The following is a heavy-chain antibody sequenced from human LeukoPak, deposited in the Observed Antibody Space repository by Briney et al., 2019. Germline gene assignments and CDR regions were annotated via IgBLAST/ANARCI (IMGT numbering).Heavy chain of an antibody. Sequence: GGSLRLSCTTSGFTFGDYAMSWVRQAPGKGLEWVSFIRRKAHGGTTDYAAPVKGRFTISRDDSKNTLYLQMNSLKTEDTAVYYCTTDWSLAFDYWGQGTLVTVSS. CDR3: TTDWSLAFDY. J-gene: IGHJ4*02. V-gene: IGHV3-49*04. CDR2: IRRKAHGGTT. CDR1: GFTFGDYA.